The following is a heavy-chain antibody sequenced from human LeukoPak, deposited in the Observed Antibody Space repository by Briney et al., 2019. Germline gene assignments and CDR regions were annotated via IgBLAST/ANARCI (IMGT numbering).Heavy chain of an antibody. CDR3: ASGYSSSWYNWLDP. CDR2: IYYSGTT. CDR1: GGSISNYY. D-gene: IGHD6-13*01. V-gene: IGHV4-59*01. J-gene: IGHJ5*02. Sequence: PSETLSLTCTVSGGSISNYYWNWIRQPPGKGLEWIGYIYYSGTTNYNPSLKSRVSMSVDTSKNQFSLKLSSVTAADTAVYYCASGYSSSWYNWLDPWGQGTLVTVSS.